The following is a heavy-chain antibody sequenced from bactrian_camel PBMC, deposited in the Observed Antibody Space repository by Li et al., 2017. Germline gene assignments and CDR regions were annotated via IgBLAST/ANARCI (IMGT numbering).Heavy chain of an antibody. V-gene: IGHV3S1*01. CDR2: INSAGGST. CDR3: ANAYSIGGCYYPAAY. D-gene: IGHD2*01. Sequence: HVQLVESGGGSVQSGGSLRLSCAASGFTSSNYWMYWVRQAPGKGLEWVSTINSAGGSTYYADSVKGRFAISRDNAKNTVYLQLNSLKAEDTAKYYCANAYSIGGCYYPAAYWGQGTQVTVS. CDR1: GFTSSNYW. J-gene: IGHJ4*01.